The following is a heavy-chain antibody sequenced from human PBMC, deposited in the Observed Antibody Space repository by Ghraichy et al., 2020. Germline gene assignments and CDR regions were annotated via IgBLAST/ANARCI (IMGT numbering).Heavy chain of an antibody. CDR3: ARDPDYYDSSGYYNY. J-gene: IGHJ4*02. Sequence: LSLTCAASGFTFSSYSMNWVRQAPGKGLEWVSSISSSSSYIYYADSVKGRFTISRDNAKNSLYLQMNSLRAEDTAVYYCARDPDYYDSSGYYNYWGQGTLVTVSS. V-gene: IGHV3-21*01. D-gene: IGHD3-22*01. CDR1: GFTFSSYS. CDR2: ISSSSSYI.